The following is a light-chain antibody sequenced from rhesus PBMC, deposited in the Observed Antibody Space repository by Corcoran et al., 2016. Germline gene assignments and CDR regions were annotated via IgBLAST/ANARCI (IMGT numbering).Light chain of an antibody. J-gene: IGKJ1*01. CDR1: ESVGSY. Sequence: EIVMTQSPATLSLSPGETATLSCRASESVGSYLSWYQQKPGQAPKLLVHSAYFRATGIPDRLSGRGSRTEFTLTISSLEPEDVGVYHCQQYNDLLPTFGQGTKVEIK. V-gene: IGKV3-40*03. CDR3: QQYNDLLPT. CDR2: SAY.